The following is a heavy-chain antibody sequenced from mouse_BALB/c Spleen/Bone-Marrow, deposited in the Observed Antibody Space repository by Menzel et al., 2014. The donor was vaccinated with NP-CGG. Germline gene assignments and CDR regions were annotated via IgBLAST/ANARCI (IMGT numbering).Heavy chain of an antibody. CDR1: GFTFSSYA. V-gene: IGHV5-9-3*01. CDR2: ISSGGSYT. J-gene: IGHJ2*01. CDR3: ARHGITRLLDY. Sequence: EVKLMESGGGLVKPGGSLKLSCAASGFTFSSYAMSWVRRTPEKRLEWVATISSGGSYTYYPDSVKGRFTISRDNVKNTLYLQMSSLRSEDTAMYYCARHGITRLLDYWGQGTTLTVSS. D-gene: IGHD2-4*01.